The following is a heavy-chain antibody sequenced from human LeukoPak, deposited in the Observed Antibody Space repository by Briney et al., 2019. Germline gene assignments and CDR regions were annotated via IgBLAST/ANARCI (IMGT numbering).Heavy chain of an antibody. CDR3: AKLIVGARSLFDF. CDR2: ISGSGDST. V-gene: IGHV3-23*01. D-gene: IGHD1-26*01. J-gene: IGHJ4*02. Sequence: GGSVRLSCAASGFTFSSHAMSWVRQAPGKGLEWVSTISGSGDSTNYADSVKGRFTISRDKSKNTLYLQMSSLRADDTAMYYCAKLIVGARSLFDFRGQGILVTVSS. CDR1: GFTFSSHA.